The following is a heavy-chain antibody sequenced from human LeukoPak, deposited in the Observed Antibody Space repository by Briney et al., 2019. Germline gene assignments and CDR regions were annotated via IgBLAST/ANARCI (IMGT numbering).Heavy chain of an antibody. D-gene: IGHD2-15*01. CDR2: ISAYNGNT. Sequence: ASVKVSCKASGYTFTSYGISWVRQAPGQGLEWMGWISAYNGNTNYAQKLQGRVTMTTDTSTSTAYMELRSLRSDDTAVYYCARVCGGSCYGRKGPNWFDPWGQGPLVTVSS. CDR1: GYTFTSYG. V-gene: IGHV1-18*01. CDR3: ARVCGGSCYGRKGPNWFDP. J-gene: IGHJ5*02.